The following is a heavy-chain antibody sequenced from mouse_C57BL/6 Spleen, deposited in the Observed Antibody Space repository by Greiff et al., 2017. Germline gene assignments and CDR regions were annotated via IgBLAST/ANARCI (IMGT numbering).Heavy chain of an antibody. J-gene: IGHJ1*03. CDR1: GYSFTGYY. CDR2: INPSTGGT. Sequence: VQLKESGPELVKPGASVKISCKASGYSFTGYYMNWVKQSPEKSLEWIGEINPSTGGTTYNQKFKAKATLTVDKSSSTAYMQLQSLTSEDSAVYYCASLNWDWYFDVWGTGTTVTVSS. CDR3: ASLNWDWYFDV. V-gene: IGHV1-42*01. D-gene: IGHD4-1*01.